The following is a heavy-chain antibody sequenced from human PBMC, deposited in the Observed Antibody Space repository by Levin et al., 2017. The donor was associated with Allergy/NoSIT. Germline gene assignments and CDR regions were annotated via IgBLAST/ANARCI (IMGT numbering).Heavy chain of an antibody. CDR3: ARVEYADGAFDI. V-gene: IGHV4-59*01. Sequence: SETLSLTCTVSGGSISSYYWSWIRQPPGKGLEWIGYIYYSGSTNYNPSLKSRVTISVDTSKNQFSLKLSSVTAADTAVYYCARVEYADGAFDIWGQGTMVTVSS. CDR2: IYYSGST. CDR1: GGSISSYY. J-gene: IGHJ3*02. D-gene: IGHD2/OR15-2a*01.